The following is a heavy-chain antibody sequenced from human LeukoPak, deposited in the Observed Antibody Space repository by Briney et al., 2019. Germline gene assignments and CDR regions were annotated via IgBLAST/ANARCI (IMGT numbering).Heavy chain of an antibody. CDR2: IKQDGSET. J-gene: IGHJ4*02. CDR1: GFTFGNSW. V-gene: IGHV3-7*01. Sequence: PGGSLRLSCAASGFTFGNSWITWVRQAPEKGLEWVASIKQDGSETYYVDSVKGRFTISRDNAKISLYLQMSSLRAEDSAMYYCATYRHLPYWGQGTLVTVSS. D-gene: IGHD2-2*02. CDR3: ATYRHLPY.